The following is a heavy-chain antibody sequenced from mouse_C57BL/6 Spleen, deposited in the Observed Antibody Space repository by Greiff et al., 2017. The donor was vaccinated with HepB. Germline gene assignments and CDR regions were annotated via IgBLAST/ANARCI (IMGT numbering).Heavy chain of an antibody. Sequence: EVKLQESGGGLVQPGGSLKLSCAASGFTFSDYYMYWVRQTPEKRLEWVAYISNGGDSTYYPDTVKGRFTISRDNAKNTLYLQMSRLKSEDTAMYYCARNYYGSRDYAMDYWGQGTSVTVSS. D-gene: IGHD1-1*01. J-gene: IGHJ4*01. CDR3: ARNYYGSRDYAMDY. CDR1: GFTFSDYY. V-gene: IGHV5-12*01. CDR2: ISNGGDST.